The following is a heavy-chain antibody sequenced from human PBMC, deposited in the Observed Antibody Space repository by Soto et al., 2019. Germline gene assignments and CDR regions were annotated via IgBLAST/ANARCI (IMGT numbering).Heavy chain of an antibody. D-gene: IGHD1-7*01. CDR3: ARIRRDWNYGYYFDY. CDR2: IDWDDDK. J-gene: IGHJ4*02. CDR1: GFSLSTSGMC. Sequence: GPTLVNPTQTLTLTCTFSGFSLSTSGMCVSWIRQPPGKALEWLALIDWDDDKYYSTSLKTRLTISKDTSKNQVVLTMTNMDPVDTATYYCARIRRDWNYGYYFDYWGQGTLVTVSS. V-gene: IGHV2-70*01.